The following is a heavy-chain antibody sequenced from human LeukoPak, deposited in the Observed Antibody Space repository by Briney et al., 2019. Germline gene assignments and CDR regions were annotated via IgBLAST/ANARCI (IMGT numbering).Heavy chain of an antibody. CDR1: GFTFSSYA. D-gene: IGHD3-3*01. CDR2: ISGSGGST. Sequence: GGSLRLSCAASGFTFSSYAMSWVRQAPGKGLEWVSAISGSGGSTYHADSVRGRFTISRDNSKNPLYLQMNSLRAEDTAVYYCAKGAVIWSGYFDAFDIWGQGTMVTVSS. V-gene: IGHV3-23*01. J-gene: IGHJ3*02. CDR3: AKGAVIWSGYFDAFDI.